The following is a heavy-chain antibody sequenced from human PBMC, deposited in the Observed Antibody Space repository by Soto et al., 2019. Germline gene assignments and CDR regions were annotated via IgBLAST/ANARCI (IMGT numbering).Heavy chain of an antibody. CDR1: GHTFTGHW. CDR2: IYPGDSDT. CDR3: VRVVRVGATSLSSACFDP. D-gene: IGHD1-26*01. Sequence: WEYLTITCTCSGHTFTGHWIGWARQMPGKGLEWMGIIYPGDSDTRYSPSFQGQVIISADKSITHAYLQWSSLKATDTAMYYCVRVVRVGATSLSSACFDPWGQGSLFTVPS. V-gene: IGHV5-51*01. J-gene: IGHJ5*02.